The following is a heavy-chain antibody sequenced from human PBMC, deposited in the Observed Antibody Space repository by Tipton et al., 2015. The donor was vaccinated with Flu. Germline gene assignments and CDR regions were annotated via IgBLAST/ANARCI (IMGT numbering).Heavy chain of an antibody. CDR2: ISSSGGST. CDR3: AKHLGFWSVVDY. CDR1: GFTFSSYA. V-gene: IGHV3-23*01. J-gene: IGHJ4*02. Sequence: SLRLSCAASGFTFSSYAMSWVRQAPGKGLEWVSAISSSGGSTYYADSVKGRFTISRDNSKNTLYLQMNSLRAEDTAVYYCAKHLGFWSVVDYWGQGTLVTVSS. D-gene: IGHD3-3*01.